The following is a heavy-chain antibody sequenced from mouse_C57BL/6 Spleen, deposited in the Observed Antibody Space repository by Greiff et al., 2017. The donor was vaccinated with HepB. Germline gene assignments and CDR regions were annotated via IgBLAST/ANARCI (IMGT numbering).Heavy chain of an antibody. V-gene: IGHV1-64*01. CDR2: IHPNSGST. D-gene: IGHD1-1*01. Sequence: QVQLQQPGAELVKPGASVKLSCKASGYTFTSYWMHWVKQRPGQGLEWIGMIHPNSGSTNYNEKFKSKATLTVDKSSSTAYMQLSSLTSEDSAVYYCARRGYYYGSSYEWYFDVWGTGTTVTVSS. CDR3: ARRGYYYGSSYEWYFDV. J-gene: IGHJ1*03. CDR1: GYTFTSYW.